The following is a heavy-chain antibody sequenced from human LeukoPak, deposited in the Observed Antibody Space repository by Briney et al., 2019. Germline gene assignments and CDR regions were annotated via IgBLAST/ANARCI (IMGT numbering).Heavy chain of an antibody. Sequence: XXWMXXINPNSGGTNYAQKFQGRVTMTRDTSISTAYMELSRLRSDDTAVYYCARVHSGYDWDYYYYGMDVWGQGTTVTVSS. V-gene: IGHV1-2*02. D-gene: IGHD5-12*01. J-gene: IGHJ6*02. CDR3: ARVHSGYDWDYYYYGMDV. CDR2: INPNSGGT.